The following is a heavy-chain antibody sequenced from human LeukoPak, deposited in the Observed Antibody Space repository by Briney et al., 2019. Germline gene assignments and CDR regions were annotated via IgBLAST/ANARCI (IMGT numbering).Heavy chain of an antibody. CDR3: ARATGKDILTGRKLDN. J-gene: IGHJ4*02. D-gene: IGHD3-9*01. Sequence: ASVKVSCKVSGYTLTELSMHWVRQAPGKGLEWMGGFDPEDGETIYAQKFQGRVTMTEDTSTDTAYMELSSLRSDDTAVYYCARATGKDILTGRKLDNWGQGTLVTVSS. CDR1: GYTLTELS. CDR2: FDPEDGET. V-gene: IGHV1-24*01.